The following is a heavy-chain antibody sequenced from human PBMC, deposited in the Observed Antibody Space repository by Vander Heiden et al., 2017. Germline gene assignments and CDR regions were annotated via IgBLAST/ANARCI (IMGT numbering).Heavy chain of an antibody. Sequence: QVQLQESGPGLVKPSQTLSLTCTVSGGSISSGGYYWSWIRQHPGKRLEWIGYIYYGGSTYYTPSLKSRVTLSVDTSKNQFSLKVGSVTAADTAGYYFAREELTDGSGRGGTFDYWGQGTLVTVSS. V-gene: IGHV4-31*03. D-gene: IGHD3-10*01. CDR2: IYYGGST. CDR3: AREELTDGSGRGGTFDY. CDR1: GGSISSGGYY. J-gene: IGHJ4*02.